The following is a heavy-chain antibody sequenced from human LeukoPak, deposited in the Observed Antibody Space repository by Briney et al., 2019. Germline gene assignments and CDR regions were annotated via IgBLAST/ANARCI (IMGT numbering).Heavy chain of an antibody. CDR2: ISAYNGNT. D-gene: IGHD4-17*01. J-gene: IGHJ6*02. CDR3: ARGYGDYSDRYYYGMDV. Sequence: ASVKVSCKASGYTFTSYGISWVRQAPGQGLEWMGWISAYNGNTNYAQKLQGRVTMTTDTSTSTAYMELRSLRSDDTAVYYRARGYGDYSDRYYYGMDVWGQGTTVTVSS. CDR1: GYTFTSYG. V-gene: IGHV1-18*01.